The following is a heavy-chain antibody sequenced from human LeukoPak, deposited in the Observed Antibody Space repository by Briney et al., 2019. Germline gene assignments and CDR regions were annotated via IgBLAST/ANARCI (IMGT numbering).Heavy chain of an antibody. V-gene: IGHV6-1*01. Sequence: SQTLSLTCAISGDSVSSNSAAWNWIRQSPSRGLEWLGRAYYRSKWYNDYAVSVKSRITINPDTSKNQFSLQLNSVTPEDTAVYYCARGRLPRSYYYYYMDVWGKGTTVTISS. CDR2: AYYRSKWYN. J-gene: IGHJ6*03. CDR1: GDSVSSNSAA. CDR3: ARGRLPRSYYYYYMDV.